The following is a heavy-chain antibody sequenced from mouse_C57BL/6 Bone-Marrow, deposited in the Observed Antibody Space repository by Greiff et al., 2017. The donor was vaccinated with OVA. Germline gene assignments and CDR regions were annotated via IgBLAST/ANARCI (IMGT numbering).Heavy chain of an antibody. Sequence: EVKVVESGGGLVKPGGSLKLSCAASGFTFSSYAMSWVRQTPEKRLEWVATISDGGSYTYYPDNVKGRFTISRDNAKNNLYLQMSHLKSEDTAMYYCARDETKGGYYFDYWGQGTTLTVSS. J-gene: IGHJ2*01. CDR1: GFTFSSYA. V-gene: IGHV5-4*01. CDR3: ARDETKGGYYFDY. CDR2: ISDGGSYT.